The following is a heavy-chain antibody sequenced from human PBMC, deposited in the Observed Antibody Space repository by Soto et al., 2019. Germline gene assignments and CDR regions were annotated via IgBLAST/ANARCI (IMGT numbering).Heavy chain of an antibody. CDR1: GGSISSSSYY. V-gene: IGHV4-39*01. CDR3: ARVLASGNNY. D-gene: IGHD6-19*01. CDR2: IYYSGST. Sequence: QLQLQESGPGLVKPSETLSLTCTVSGGSISSSSYYWGWIRQPPGKGLEWIGSIYYSGSTYYNPSLKRRVTISVDTSKNQFSLKLSSVTAADTAVYYCARVLASGNNYWGQGTLVTVSS. J-gene: IGHJ4*02.